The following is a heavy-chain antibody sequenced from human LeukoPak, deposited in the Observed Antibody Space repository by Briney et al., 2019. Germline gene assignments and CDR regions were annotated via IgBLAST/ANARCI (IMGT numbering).Heavy chain of an antibody. Sequence: GGSLRLSCAGSDYAFYSYAMTWVPQAPGKGLEWVSAISGSGEGTYYSDSVKGRFTISRDNSKDMLYLQMNDLRAEDTAVYYCTSDYGLYYYYMALWGKGTTVTVSS. CDR3: TSDYGLYYYYMAL. D-gene: IGHD4/OR15-4a*01. J-gene: IGHJ6*03. CDR2: ISGSGEGT. V-gene: IGHV3-23*01. CDR1: DYAFYSYA.